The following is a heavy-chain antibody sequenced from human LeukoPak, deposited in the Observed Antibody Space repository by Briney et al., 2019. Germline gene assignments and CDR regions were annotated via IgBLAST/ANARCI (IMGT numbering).Heavy chain of an antibody. J-gene: IGHJ4*02. D-gene: IGHD6-6*01. CDR3: ARDGIAARPGYFDY. CDR2: ISYDGSNK. CDR1: GFTFSSYA. Sequence: GGSLRLSCAASGFTFSSYAMHWVRQAPGKGLEWVAVISYDGSNKYYADSVKGRFTISRDNSKNTLYLQMNGLRAEDTAVYYCARDGIAARPGYFDYWGQGTLVTVSS. V-gene: IGHV3-30*01.